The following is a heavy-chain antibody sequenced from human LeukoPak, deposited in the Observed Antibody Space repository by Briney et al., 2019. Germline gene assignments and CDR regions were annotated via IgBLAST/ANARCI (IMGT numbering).Heavy chain of an antibody. J-gene: IGHJ4*02. CDR2: IYSGGST. Sequence: GGSLRLSCAASGFTFSSNYMSWVRQAPGKGLEGVSVIYSGGSTYYSDSVTGRFTISRDNSKNTLYLQMNSLRAEDTAVYYCARDTRTTVIPYFDYWGQETLVTVSS. CDR1: GFTFSSNY. V-gene: IGHV3-66*02. D-gene: IGHD4-17*01. CDR3: ARDTRTTVIPYFDY.